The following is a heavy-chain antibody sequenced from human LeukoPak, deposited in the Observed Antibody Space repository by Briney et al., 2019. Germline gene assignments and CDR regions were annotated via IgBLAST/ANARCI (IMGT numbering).Heavy chain of an antibody. V-gene: IGHV3-23*01. CDR2: ISGSGGST. CDR3: AKGYYGSGSPTTSDYYYYGMDV. J-gene: IGHJ6*02. Sequence: GGSLRLSCAASGFTFSSYAMSWVRQAPGKGLGWVSAISGSGGSTYYADSVKGRFTISRDNSKNTLYLQMNSLRAEDTAVYYCAKGYYGSGSPTTSDYYYYGMDVWGQGTTVTVSS. D-gene: IGHD3-10*01. CDR1: GFTFSSYA.